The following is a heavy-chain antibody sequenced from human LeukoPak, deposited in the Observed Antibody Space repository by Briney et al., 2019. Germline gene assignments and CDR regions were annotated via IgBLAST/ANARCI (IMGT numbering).Heavy chain of an antibody. CDR2: VSSSSSAI. J-gene: IGHJ3*01. CDR1: GFTFSDYY. CDR3: ARDGYCSSTRCSDAFDV. D-gene: IGHD2-2*03. Sequence: GGSLRLSCAASGFTFSDYYMSWIRQAPGKGLEWVSYVSSSSSAIYYAGSVKGRFTISRDNAKTSLFLQMNSLRAEDTAVYYCARDGYCSSTRCSDAFDVWGQGTMVTVSS. V-gene: IGHV3-11*04.